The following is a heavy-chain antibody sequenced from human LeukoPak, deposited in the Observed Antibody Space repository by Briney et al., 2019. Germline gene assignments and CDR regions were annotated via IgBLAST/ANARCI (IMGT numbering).Heavy chain of an antibody. CDR3: ARGGSLVRGVPPSFFDF. Sequence: GGSLRLSCAASGFNFRHYAMHWVRQAPGKGLEYVSAINTKGDITYYANSVKGRFAISRDNSRNTLYLQLGSLRAEDMSVYYCARGGSLVRGVPPSFFDFWGQGALVTVSS. D-gene: IGHD3-10*01. V-gene: IGHV3-64*01. CDR1: GFNFRHYA. J-gene: IGHJ4*02. CDR2: INTKGDIT.